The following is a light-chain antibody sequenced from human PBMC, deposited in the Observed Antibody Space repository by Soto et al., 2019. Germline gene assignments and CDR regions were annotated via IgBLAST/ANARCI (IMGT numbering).Light chain of an antibody. CDR2: AAS. CDR1: QSISSY. J-gene: IGKJ5*01. V-gene: IGKV1-39*01. Sequence: DIQMTQSPSSLSASVGDRVTITCRASQSISSYLNWYQQKPGKAPKLLIYAASSLQSGVQSRFSGSGSGTDFTLTIRSLQPEDFATYYCKQLFDSPITFGQGTRLEIK. CDR3: KQLFDSPIT.